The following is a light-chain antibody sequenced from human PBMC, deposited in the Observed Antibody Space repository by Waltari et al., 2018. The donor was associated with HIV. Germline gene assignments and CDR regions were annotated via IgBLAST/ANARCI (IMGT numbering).Light chain of an antibody. CDR1: QSVSSN. CDR3: QQYNNWPPYT. V-gene: IGKV3-15*01. J-gene: IGKJ2*01. Sequence: EIVMTQSPATLSVSPRERATLSCRASQSVSSNLAWYQQRPGQAPKLLIYGASTTATGIPARFSGSGSGTEFTLTISSLQSEDFAVYYCQQYNNWPPYTFGQGTKLEIK. CDR2: GAS.